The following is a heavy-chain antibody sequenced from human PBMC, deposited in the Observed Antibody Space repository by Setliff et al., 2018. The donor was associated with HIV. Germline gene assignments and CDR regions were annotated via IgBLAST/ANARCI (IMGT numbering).Heavy chain of an antibody. Sequence: GGSLRLSCAASGFPVSDNYMTWVRQAPGKGLEWVSVIYTDGRTYYAESVKGRFTISRDDSKNTLYLQMHSLRVEDTAAYYCAKGVKWLDPWGQGIQVTVSS. CDR3: AKGVKWLDP. CDR1: GFPVSDNY. V-gene: IGHV3-53*01. CDR2: IYTDGRT. J-gene: IGHJ5*02. D-gene: IGHD3-16*01.